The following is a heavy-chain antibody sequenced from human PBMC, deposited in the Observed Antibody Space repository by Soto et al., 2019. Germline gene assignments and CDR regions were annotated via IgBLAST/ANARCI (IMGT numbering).Heavy chain of an antibody. CDR1: GGSISSGGYY. D-gene: IGHD3-9*01. Sequence: PSETLSLTCTVSGGSISSGGYYWSWIRQHPGKGLEWIGNIYNSGSTYYNPSLKSRVSISVDTSKNQFSLKLSSVTAADTAVYYCARAEVLRYFDWPYGWFDPWGQGTQVTVSS. CDR3: ARAEVLRYFDWPYGWFDP. V-gene: IGHV4-31*03. J-gene: IGHJ5*02. CDR2: IYNSGST.